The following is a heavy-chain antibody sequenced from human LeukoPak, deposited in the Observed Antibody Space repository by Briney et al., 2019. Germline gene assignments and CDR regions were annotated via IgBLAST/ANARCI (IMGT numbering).Heavy chain of an antibody. CDR1: DYTFTSYG. V-gene: IGHV1-18*01. J-gene: IGHJ4*02. CDR3: ARDRRFHDSSGYYNFDY. Sequence: ASVKVSCKASDYTFTSYGISWVRQAPGQGLEWMGWVSVYSGNTNYAQKLQGRVTMTTDTSTSTTYMELRSLRSDDTVVYYCARDRRFHDSSGYYNFDYWGQGTLVTVSS. D-gene: IGHD3-22*01. CDR2: VSVYSGNT.